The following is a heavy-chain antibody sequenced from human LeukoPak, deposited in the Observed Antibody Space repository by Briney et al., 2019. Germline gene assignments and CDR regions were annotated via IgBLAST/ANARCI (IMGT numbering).Heavy chain of an antibody. Sequence: SETLSLTCAVYGGSFSGYYWSWIRQPPGKRLEWIGEINHSGTTNYNPSLKSRVTISVDTSKNQFSLKLSSVTAADTAVYYCASPGSGRHAFDIWGQGTMVTVSS. V-gene: IGHV4-34*01. CDR3: ASPGSGRHAFDI. CDR2: INHSGTT. J-gene: IGHJ3*02. CDR1: GGSFSGYY. D-gene: IGHD3-10*01.